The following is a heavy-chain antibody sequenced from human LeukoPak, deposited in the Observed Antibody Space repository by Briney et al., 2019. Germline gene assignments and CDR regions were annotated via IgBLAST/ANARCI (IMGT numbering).Heavy chain of an antibody. CDR3: ARALKLNIVATTGEYDY. D-gene: IGHD5-12*01. V-gene: IGHV3-11*04. CDR1: GFTFSDYY. Sequence: GSLRLSCAASGFTFSDYYMSWIRQAPGKGLEWVSYISNSGSTIYYAESVKGRFTISRDNAKNSLYLQMNSLRAEDTAVYYCARALKLNIVATTGEYDYWGQGTLVTVSS. CDR2: ISNSGSTI. J-gene: IGHJ4*02.